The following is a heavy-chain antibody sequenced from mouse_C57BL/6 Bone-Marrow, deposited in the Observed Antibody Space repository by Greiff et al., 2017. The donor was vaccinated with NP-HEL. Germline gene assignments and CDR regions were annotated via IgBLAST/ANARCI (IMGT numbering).Heavy chain of an antibody. CDR2: ISSGGDYI. V-gene: IGHV5-9-1*02. Sequence: EVKLVESGEGLVKPGGSLKLSCAASGFTFSSYAMSWVRQTPEKRLEWVAYISSGGDYIYYADTVKGRFTISRDNARNTLYLQMSSLKSEDTAMYYCTRRCDGNYEKGFAYWGQGTLVTVSA. CDR3: TRRCDGNYEKGFAY. D-gene: IGHD2-1*01. CDR1: GFTFSSYA. J-gene: IGHJ3*01.